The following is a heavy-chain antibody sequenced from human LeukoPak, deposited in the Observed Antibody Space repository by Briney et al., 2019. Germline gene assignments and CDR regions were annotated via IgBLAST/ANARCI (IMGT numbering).Heavy chain of an antibody. CDR1: GFTFSSYW. J-gene: IGHJ6*02. V-gene: IGHV3-7*03. CDR2: IKQDGSAK. CDR3: ARVVYSSSWPTYYYYGMDV. Sequence: GGSLRLSCAASGFTFSSYWMSWVRQAPGKGLEWVANIKQDGSAKYYVDSVKGRFTISRDSAKNSLCLQMNSLRAEDTAVYYCARVVYSSSWPTYYYYGMDVWGQGTTVTVSS. D-gene: IGHD6-13*01.